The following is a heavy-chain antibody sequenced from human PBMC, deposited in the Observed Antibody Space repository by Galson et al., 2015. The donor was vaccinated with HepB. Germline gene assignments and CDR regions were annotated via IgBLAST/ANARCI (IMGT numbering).Heavy chain of an antibody. Sequence: SESLSLTCSFSTDLIVIYYYNWIRQSPGKGLEWIGSVYYSGTTNYNPSLKSRATLSLDTSRSQFSLTLTSLTAADTAVYYCAAITSYCFDGVCPFNYWGQGTPVTVSS. D-gene: IGHD2-8*01. V-gene: IGHV4-59*01. J-gene: IGHJ4*02. CDR1: TDLIVIYY. CDR2: VYYSGTT. CDR3: AAITSYCFDGVCPFNY.